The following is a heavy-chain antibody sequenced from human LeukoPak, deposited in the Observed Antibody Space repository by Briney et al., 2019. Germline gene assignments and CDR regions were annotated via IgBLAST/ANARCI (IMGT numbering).Heavy chain of an antibody. Sequence: PGGSLRLSCAASGFTFSSYAMSWVRQAPGKGLEWASSISDSGGTTFYADSVKGRFTISRDSSKKTLYLQMNSLRAEDTAVYYCAKDAQPTTVTTFDYWGQGTLVTVSS. V-gene: IGHV3-23*01. J-gene: IGHJ4*02. CDR3: AKDAQPTTVTTFDY. CDR2: ISDSGGTT. D-gene: IGHD4-11*01. CDR1: GFTFSSYA.